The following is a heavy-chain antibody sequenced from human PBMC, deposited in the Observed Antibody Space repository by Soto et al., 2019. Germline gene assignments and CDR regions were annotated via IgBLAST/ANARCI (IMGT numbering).Heavy chain of an antibody. V-gene: IGHV1-69*04. Sequence: GASVKVSCKASGGTFSSYTISWVRQAPGQGLEWMGRIIPILGIANYAQKFQGRVTITADKSTSTAYMELSSLRSEDTAVYYCARERFTMVRGVINYYYGMDVWG. CDR1: GGTFSSYT. D-gene: IGHD3-10*01. CDR2: IIPILGIA. J-gene: IGHJ6*02. CDR3: ARERFTMVRGVINYYYGMDV.